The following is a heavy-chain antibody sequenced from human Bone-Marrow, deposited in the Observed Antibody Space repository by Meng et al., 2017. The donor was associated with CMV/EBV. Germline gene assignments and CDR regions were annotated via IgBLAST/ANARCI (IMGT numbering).Heavy chain of an antibody. CDR3: ARLPRGYHYDY. CDR1: GGSISSSNW. V-gene: IGHV4-4*02. Sequence: GSLRLSCGVSGGSISSSNWWSWVRQPPGKGLEWIGEIYHSGSTNYNPSLKSRVTISVDKSKKQFSLKLSSVTAADTAVYYCARLPRGYHYDYWGQGTLVTVSS. D-gene: IGHD3-10*01. J-gene: IGHJ4*02. CDR2: IYHSGST.